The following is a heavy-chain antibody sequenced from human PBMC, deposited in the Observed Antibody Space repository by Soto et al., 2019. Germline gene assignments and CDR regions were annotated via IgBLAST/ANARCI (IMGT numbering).Heavy chain of an antibody. CDR3: ARGWQQLPQDY. D-gene: IGHD2-15*01. Sequence: ASVKFSCTASGYTFTSYYMHWVRQAPGQGLEWMGIINPSGGSTSYAQKFQGRVTMTRDTSTSTVYMELSSLRSEDTAVYYCARGWQQLPQDYWGQGTLVTVSS. CDR1: GYTFTSYY. V-gene: IGHV1-46*01. J-gene: IGHJ4*02. CDR2: INPSGGST.